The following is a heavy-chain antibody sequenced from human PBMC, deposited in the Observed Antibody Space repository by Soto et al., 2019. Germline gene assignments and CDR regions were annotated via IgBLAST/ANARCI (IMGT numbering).Heavy chain of an antibody. D-gene: IGHD3-3*01. CDR1: GASVTGFY. Sequence: SETLSLTCTVSGASVTGFYWSWIRQPPGKGLEWIGYVFHSGSSNYNPSLKSRVTISVDTSKSQISLRLTSVTAADTAVYYCARQPRLGVAHIDYWGQGNLVTVSS. CDR3: ARQPRLGVAHIDY. CDR2: VFHSGSS. V-gene: IGHV4-59*08. J-gene: IGHJ4*02.